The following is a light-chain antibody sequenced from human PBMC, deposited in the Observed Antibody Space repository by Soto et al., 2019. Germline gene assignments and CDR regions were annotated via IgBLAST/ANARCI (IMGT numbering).Light chain of an antibody. CDR2: RDN. CDR3: AAWDDSLRGVV. V-gene: IGLV1-47*01. CDR1: TSNIEKFY. J-gene: IGLJ2*01. Sequence: QSVLTQPPSASATPGQRGTISCSGSTSNIEKFYVYWYQQLPGTAPKLLVYRDNQRPSGVPDRFSGSKSGTSASLAISGLRSDDDADYYCAAWDDSLRGVVFGGGTKLTVL.